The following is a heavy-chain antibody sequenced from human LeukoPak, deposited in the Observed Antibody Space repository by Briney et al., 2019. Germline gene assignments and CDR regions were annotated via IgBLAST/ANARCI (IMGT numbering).Heavy chain of an antibody. Sequence: GESLKIPCKGSGYSFTSYWIGWVRQMPGKGLEWMGIIYPGDSDTRYSPSFQGQVTISADKSISTAYLQWSSLKASDTAMYYCARHLLSVPPETALYYFDYWGQGTLVTVSS. J-gene: IGHJ4*02. V-gene: IGHV5-51*01. CDR3: ARHLLSVPPETALYYFDY. D-gene: IGHD1-14*01. CDR1: GYSFTSYW. CDR2: IYPGDSDT.